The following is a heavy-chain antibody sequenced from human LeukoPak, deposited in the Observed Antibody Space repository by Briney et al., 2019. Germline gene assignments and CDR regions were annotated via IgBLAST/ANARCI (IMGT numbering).Heavy chain of an antibody. V-gene: IGHV4-34*01. CDR1: GGSFSGYY. J-gene: IGHJ4*02. D-gene: IGHD3-10*01. CDR2: INHSGST. CDR3: ARGGAYYYGSGSYYNSPFDY. Sequence: PSETLSLTCAVYGGSFSGYYWSWIRQPPGKGLEWIGEINHSGSTNYNPSLKSRVTISVDTSKNQFSLKLSSVTAADTAVYYCARGGAYYYGSGSYYNSPFDYWGQGTLVTVSP.